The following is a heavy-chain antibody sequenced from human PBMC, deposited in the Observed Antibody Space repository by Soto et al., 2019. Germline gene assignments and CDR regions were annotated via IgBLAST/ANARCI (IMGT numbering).Heavy chain of an antibody. V-gene: IGHV4-4*07. J-gene: IGHJ6*02. CDR3: ARWNKGGLDV. D-gene: IGHD1-1*01. CDR2: SYISGST. Sequence: QVQLQESGPGLVKPSETLSLTCTVSGGSIGNNFWSWIRQPAGKGLEWIGRSYISGSTNYNPSLKSRVTISEDTSKNQCSLRMSSVAAADTAVYYCARWNKGGLDVWGQGTTVTVSS. CDR1: GGSIGNNF.